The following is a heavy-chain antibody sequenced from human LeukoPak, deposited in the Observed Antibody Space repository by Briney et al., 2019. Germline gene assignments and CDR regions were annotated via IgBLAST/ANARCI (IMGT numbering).Heavy chain of an antibody. Sequence: GGSLRLSCAASGFTFSSYWMSWVRQAPGKGLEWVANIKQDGSEKYYVDSVKGRFTISRDNAKNSLYLQMNSLRAEDTALYYCARDGVVVPVAMYSSDYWGQGTLVTVSS. D-gene: IGHD2-2*01. CDR2: IKQDGSEK. J-gene: IGHJ4*02. CDR1: GFTFSSYW. CDR3: ARDGVVVPVAMYSSDY. V-gene: IGHV3-7*01.